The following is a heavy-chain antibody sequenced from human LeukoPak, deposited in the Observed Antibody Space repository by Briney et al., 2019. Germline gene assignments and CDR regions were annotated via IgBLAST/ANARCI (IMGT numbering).Heavy chain of an antibody. CDR3: ARAEVYPYYFDY. CDR2: IYSGGST. V-gene: IGHV3-23*03. Sequence: GGSLRLSCAASGFTFSSSAMSWVRQAPGKGLEWVSVIYSGGSTYYADSVKGRFTISRDNSKNTLYLQMNSLRAEDTAVYYCARAEVYPYYFDYWGQGTLVTVSS. D-gene: IGHD1-14*01. CDR1: GFTFSSSA. J-gene: IGHJ4*02.